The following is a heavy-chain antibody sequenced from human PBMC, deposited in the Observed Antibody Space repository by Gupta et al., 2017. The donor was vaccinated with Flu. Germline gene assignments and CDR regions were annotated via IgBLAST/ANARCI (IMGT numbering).Heavy chain of an antibody. J-gene: IGHJ5*02. CDR3: VRARIPCTNGICYRFDA. CDR1: KFDFSSFY. Sequence: EVQLVESGGGLVKPGGSLRLSCAASKFDFSSFYMNWVRQAPGGGLEWVSSISDESTYIYYAESVRGRFTISRDNAKNSLYLQMNSLRAEDTGLYYCVRARIPCTNGICYRFDAWGQGTLVTVSA. V-gene: IGHV3-21*01. CDR2: ISDESTYI. D-gene: IGHD2-8*01.